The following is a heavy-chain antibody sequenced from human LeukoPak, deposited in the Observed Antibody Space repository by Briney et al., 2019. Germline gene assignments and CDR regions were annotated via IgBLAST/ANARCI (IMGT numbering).Heavy chain of an antibody. Sequence: SETLSLTCIVSGVSISSSYYYWGWIRQPPGKGLEWIGSIYYSGSTYYNPSLKSRVTISVDTSKNQFSLKLSSVTAADTAVYYCACPLYSSSWYGFDYWGQGTLVTVSS. CDR3: ACPLYSSSWYGFDY. V-gene: IGHV4-39*01. CDR1: GVSISSSYYY. CDR2: IYYSGST. D-gene: IGHD6-13*01. J-gene: IGHJ4*02.